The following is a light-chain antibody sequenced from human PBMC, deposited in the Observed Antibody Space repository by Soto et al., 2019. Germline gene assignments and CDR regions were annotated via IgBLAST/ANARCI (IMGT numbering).Light chain of an antibody. V-gene: IGKV3-11*01. CDR1: QSISNN. CDR2: DIS. J-gene: IGKJ4*01. Sequence: EIVLSQSPATLSLSPGERATLSCRASQSISNNLGWYQQKPGQGPRLLIYDISNRATGIPARFSGGGSGTDFTLTISSLEAEDVAVYYCQQRSNWPPTFGGGTKVEIK. CDR3: QQRSNWPPT.